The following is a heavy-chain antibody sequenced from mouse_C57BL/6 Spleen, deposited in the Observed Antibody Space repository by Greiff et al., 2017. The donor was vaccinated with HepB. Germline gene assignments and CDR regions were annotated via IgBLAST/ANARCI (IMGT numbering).Heavy chain of an antibody. D-gene: IGHD2-4*01. CDR3: SRTTMSTRGVYFDY. CDR1: GFTFSDYG. J-gene: IGHJ2*01. CDR2: ISSGSSTI. V-gene: IGHV5-17*01. Sequence: EVQRVESGGGLVKPGGSLKLSCAASGFTFSDYGMHWVRQAPEKGLEWVAYISSGSSTIYYADTVKGRFTISRDNAKNTLFLQKTSLRSEDTAMYYSSRTTMSTRGVYFDYWGQGTTLTVSS.